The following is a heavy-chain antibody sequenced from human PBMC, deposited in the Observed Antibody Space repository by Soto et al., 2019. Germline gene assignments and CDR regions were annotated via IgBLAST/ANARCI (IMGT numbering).Heavy chain of an antibody. CDR1: GFTFSSYA. Sequence: GGSLRLSCAASGFTFSSYAMHWVRQAPGKGLEWVAVISYDGSNKYYADSVKGRFTISRDNSKNTLYLQMNSLRAEDTAVYYCAKGTDYDSSGYYYARNSYYYGMDVWGQGTTVTVSS. J-gene: IGHJ6*02. CDR3: AKGTDYDSSGYYYARNSYYYGMDV. D-gene: IGHD3-22*01. V-gene: IGHV3-30-3*01. CDR2: ISYDGSNK.